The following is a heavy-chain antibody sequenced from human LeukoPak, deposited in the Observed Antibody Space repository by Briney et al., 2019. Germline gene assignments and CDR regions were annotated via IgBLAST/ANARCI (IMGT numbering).Heavy chain of an antibody. V-gene: IGHV1-18*01. Sequence: ASVKVSCKASGGTFSSYAISWVRQAPGQGLEWMGWISAYNGNTNYAQKLQGRVTMTTDTSTSTAYMELRSLRSDDTAVYYCARADYYDSSGYYFFPPDPWGQGTLVTVSS. CDR3: ARADYYDSSGYYFFPPDP. CDR2: ISAYNGNT. J-gene: IGHJ5*02. D-gene: IGHD3-22*01. CDR1: GGTFSSYA.